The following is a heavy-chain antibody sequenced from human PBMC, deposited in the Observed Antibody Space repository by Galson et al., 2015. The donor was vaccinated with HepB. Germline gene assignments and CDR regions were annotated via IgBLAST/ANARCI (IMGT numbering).Heavy chain of an antibody. J-gene: IGHJ4*02. CDR2: ISSFGGST. D-gene: IGHD2-8*01. Sequence: SLRLSCAASGFTLSSYAMSWVRQAPGKGLEWIPAISSFGGSTYYADSVKGRFTISRDNSRNTVYLQMNSLRAEDTARYYCSRQLGQCSNGNCYFDWWGRGTVVTVSS. CDR3: SRQLGQCSNGNCYFDW. V-gene: IGHV3-23*01. CDR1: GFTLSSYA.